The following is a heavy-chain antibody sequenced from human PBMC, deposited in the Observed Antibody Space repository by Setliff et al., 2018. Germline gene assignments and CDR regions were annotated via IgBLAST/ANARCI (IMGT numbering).Heavy chain of an antibody. J-gene: IGHJ6*03. CDR2: INYSGST. D-gene: IGHD5-12*01. CDR3: AKVDIDYIMTRDNTWQYFFYMDV. Sequence: ETLSLTCAVYGGSFSGYHWSWIRQPPGKGLEWIGNINYSGSTYYNPSLKSRVTMSVDASKNQVSLKVTSVTAEDTAVYYCAKVDIDYIMTRDNTWQYFFYMDVWGRGTTVTVSS. V-gene: IGHV4-34*01. CDR1: GGSFSGYH.